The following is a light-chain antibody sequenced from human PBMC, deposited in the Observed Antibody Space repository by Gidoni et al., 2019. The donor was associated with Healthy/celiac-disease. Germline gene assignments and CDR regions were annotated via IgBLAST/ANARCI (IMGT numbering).Light chain of an antibody. J-gene: IGKJ1*01. CDR3: QQYGSSPWT. V-gene: IGKV3-20*01. CDR2: GAS. Sequence: EIVLTQSPGTLSLSPGERATLTCRASQSVSSSYFAWYQQKPGQAPRLLISGASSRATGIPDRFSGSGSGTDFTLTISRLEPEDFAVYYCQQYGSSPWTFGQXTKVEIK. CDR1: QSVSSSY.